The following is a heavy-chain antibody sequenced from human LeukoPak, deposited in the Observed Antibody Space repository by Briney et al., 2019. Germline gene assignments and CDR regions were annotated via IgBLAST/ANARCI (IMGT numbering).Heavy chain of an antibody. CDR2: INPNSGGT. CDR1: GYTFTGYY. Sequence: ASVKVSCKASGYTFTGYYMHWVRQAPGQGLEWMGWINPNSGGTNYAQKFQGRVTMTRDTSISTAYMELSRLRSDDTAVYYCARAFALGGAMVTSYWFDPWGQGTLVTVSS. J-gene: IGHJ5*02. D-gene: IGHD5-18*01. CDR3: ARAFALGGAMVTSYWFDP. V-gene: IGHV1-2*02.